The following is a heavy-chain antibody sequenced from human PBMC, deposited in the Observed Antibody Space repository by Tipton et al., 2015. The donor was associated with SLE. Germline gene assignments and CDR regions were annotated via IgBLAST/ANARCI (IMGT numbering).Heavy chain of an antibody. D-gene: IGHD2-21*01. CDR2: ISNGGSK. J-gene: IGHJ3*02. V-gene: IGHV3-23*03. CDR3: AKGVVVIAIGTFDI. Sequence: SLRLSCAAFGFNFNNYAMTWVRQAPGKGLEWVAVISNGGSKNYADYVKGRFTISRDNSKNTLYLQMNSLRAEDTAVYYCAKGVVVIAIGTFDIWGQGTMVTVSS. CDR1: GFNFNNYA.